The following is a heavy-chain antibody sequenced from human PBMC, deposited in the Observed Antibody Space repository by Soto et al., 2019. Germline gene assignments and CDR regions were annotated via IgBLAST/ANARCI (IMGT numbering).Heavy chain of an antibody. CDR3: TTVYSSFVDYFDY. V-gene: IGHV3-15*01. D-gene: IGHD6-6*01. Sequence: GGSLRLSCAASGFTFSSAWMSWVRQAPGKGLEWVGRIKSKTDGGTTDYAAPVKGRFTISRDDSKNTLYLQMNSLKTEDTAVYYCTTVYSSFVDYFDYWGQGTLVTVSS. CDR2: IKSKTDGGTT. CDR1: GFTFSSAW. J-gene: IGHJ4*02.